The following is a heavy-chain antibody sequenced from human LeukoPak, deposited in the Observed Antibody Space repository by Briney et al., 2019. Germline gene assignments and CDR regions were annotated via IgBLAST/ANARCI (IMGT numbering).Heavy chain of an antibody. V-gene: IGHV1-2*02. CDR1: GYTFAGYH. Sequence: ASVKVSCKTSGYTFAGYHMHWVRQATGQGLEWMGWINPISGGTKYGQKFQGRVTLTRDTSISTAYMELNSLTSDDTAVYYCARGGVYSSGWYPEYFQRWGQGTLVTVS. CDR3: ARGGVYSSGWYPEYFQR. D-gene: IGHD6-19*01. J-gene: IGHJ1*01. CDR2: INPISGGT.